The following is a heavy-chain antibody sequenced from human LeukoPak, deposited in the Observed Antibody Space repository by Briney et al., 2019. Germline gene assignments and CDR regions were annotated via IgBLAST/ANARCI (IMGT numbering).Heavy chain of an antibody. CDR2: IKQDGGEK. CDR3: AGRGDGNLYYFDH. J-gene: IGHJ4*02. D-gene: IGHD5-24*01. V-gene: IGHV3-7*04. CDR1: GFTFSSYW. Sequence: PGGSLRLSCSASGFTFSSYWMSWVRQAPGKGLEWVANIKQDGGEKYYVDSVRGRFTISRDNAKNSLYLQMNSLRPEDTAVYYCAGRGDGNLYYFDHWGQGTLVTASS.